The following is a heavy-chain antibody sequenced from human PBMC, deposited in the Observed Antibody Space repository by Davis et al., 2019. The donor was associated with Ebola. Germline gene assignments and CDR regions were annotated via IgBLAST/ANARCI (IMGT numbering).Heavy chain of an antibody. CDR1: GYTFTSYD. Sequence: ASVKVSCKASGYTFTSYDINWVRQATGQGLEWMGWMNPNSGNTGYAQKFQGRVTMTRNTSISTAYMELSSLRSEDTAVYYCARAPTQYYDFWSGTPNWFDPWGQGTLVTVSS. D-gene: IGHD3-3*01. J-gene: IGHJ5*02. V-gene: IGHV1-8*01. CDR3: ARAPTQYYDFWSGTPNWFDP. CDR2: MNPNSGNT.